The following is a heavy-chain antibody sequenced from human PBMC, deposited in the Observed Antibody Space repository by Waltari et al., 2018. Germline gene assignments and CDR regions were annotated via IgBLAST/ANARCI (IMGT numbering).Heavy chain of an antibody. J-gene: IGHJ3*01. CDR3: AKDGDYSLTEYDAFDV. CDR2: IMFDGKKI. CDR1: GFIFSSHG. V-gene: IGHV3-30*02. D-gene: IGHD4-17*01. Sequence: VQLLESGGGVVQPGGSLRLSCAASGFIFSSHGMHWGRQIPGKGLGWVAFIMFDGKKIFDADSVRGRFTISRDNSNNIVFLQMNSLRPEDSGVYYCAKDGDYSLTEYDAFDVWGQGTVVTVSP.